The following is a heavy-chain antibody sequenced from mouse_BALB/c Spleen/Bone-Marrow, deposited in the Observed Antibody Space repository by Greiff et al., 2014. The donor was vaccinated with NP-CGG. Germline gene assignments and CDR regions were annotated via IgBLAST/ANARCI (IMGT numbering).Heavy chain of an antibody. J-gene: IGHJ3*01. CDR1: EYEFPSHD. Sequence: VQLQQSGGGLVQPGESLKLSCESNEYEFPSHDMSWVRKTPEKRLELVAAINSDGGSTYYPDTMERRFIISRDNTKKTQYLQMSSLRSKDTALYYCARHANWDWFAYWGQGTLVTVSA. V-gene: IGHV5-2*01. CDR2: INSDGGST. CDR3: ARHANWDWFAY. D-gene: IGHD4-1*01.